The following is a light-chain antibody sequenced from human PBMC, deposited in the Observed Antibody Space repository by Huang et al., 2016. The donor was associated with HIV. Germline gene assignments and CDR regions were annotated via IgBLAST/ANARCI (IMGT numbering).Light chain of an antibody. J-gene: IGKJ5*01. CDR2: DVS. CDR1: QSVSTY. CDR3: QQRGNWPFT. V-gene: IGKV3-11*01. Sequence: EIVLTQSPATLSLSPGERATLSCRASQSVSTYLAWFQQKCGQPPRLLIYDVSNRATGIPARFRGSGSGTDFTLTISRLEPEDFAVYYCQQRGNWPFTFGQGTRLEIK.